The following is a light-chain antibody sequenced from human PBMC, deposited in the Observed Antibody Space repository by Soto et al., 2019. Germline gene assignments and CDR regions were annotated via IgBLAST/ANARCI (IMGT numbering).Light chain of an antibody. J-gene: IGKJ3*01. Sequence: DIQMTQSPSSLSASVGDRVTITCRASQSISSYLNWYQQKPGKAPKLLIYAASSLQSGVPSRFSGSGSGTDFTLTISSLQPEDFATYYCQQSHSTPPPFTFGPGTKVDIK. CDR1: QSISSY. V-gene: IGKV1-39*01. CDR3: QQSHSTPPPFT. CDR2: AAS.